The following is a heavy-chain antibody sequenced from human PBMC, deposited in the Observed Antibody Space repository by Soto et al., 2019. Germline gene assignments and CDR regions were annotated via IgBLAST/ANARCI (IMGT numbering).Heavy chain of an antibody. V-gene: IGHV1-18*01. CDR3: ARGRAYDILTGYYCDAFDI. CDR1: GYTFTSYG. Sequence: ASVKVSCKASGYTFTSYGISWVRQAPGQGLEWMGWISAYNGNTNYAQKLQGRVTMTTDTSTSTAYMELRSLRSDDTAVYYCARGRAYDILTGYYCDAFDIWGQGTMVTVSS. J-gene: IGHJ3*02. CDR2: ISAYNGNT. D-gene: IGHD3-9*01.